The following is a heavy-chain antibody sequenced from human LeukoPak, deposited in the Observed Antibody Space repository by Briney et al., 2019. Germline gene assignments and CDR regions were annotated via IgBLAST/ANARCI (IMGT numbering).Heavy chain of an antibody. D-gene: IGHD5-12*01. J-gene: IGHJ4*02. CDR1: GFTFSIFV. Sequence: GGSLRLSCAASGFTFSIFVMHWVRQAPGKGLEWVAFIRYGGSNKYYADSVKGRFTISRDNSKNTLYLQMNSLRAEHTTVYYCAKTPLDIVATTIFDYWGQGTLVTVSS. V-gene: IGHV3-30*02. CDR3: AKTPLDIVATTIFDY. CDR2: IRYGGSNK.